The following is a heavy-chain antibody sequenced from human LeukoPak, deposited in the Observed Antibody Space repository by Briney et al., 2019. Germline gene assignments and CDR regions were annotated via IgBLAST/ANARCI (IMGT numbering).Heavy chain of an antibody. D-gene: IGHD3-10*01. CDR1: GYTFSGTGWY. V-gene: IGHV1-2*02. Sequence: ASVKVSCKASGYTFSGTGWYLYWLRQAPGQGLECMGWIYPYTGAPHYAQKVQGRVAMTRDTSISTAYMELSRLRPDDTAVYYCARDGPAQMVDFDYWGQGTLVTVSS. CDR3: ARDGPAQMVDFDY. CDR2: IYPYTGAP. J-gene: IGHJ4*02.